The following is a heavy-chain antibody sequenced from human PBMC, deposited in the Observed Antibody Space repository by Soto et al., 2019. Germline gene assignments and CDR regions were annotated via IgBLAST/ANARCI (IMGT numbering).Heavy chain of an antibody. Sequence: ETLSLTCAVSGYSISSGYYWGWIRQPPGKGLEWIGSIYHSGSTYYNPSLKSRVTISVDTSKNQFSLKLNSVTAADTAVYYCARAAKRGGVTDNWFDPWGRGTLVTVSS. D-gene: IGHD3-16*01. CDR3: ARAAKRGGVTDNWFDP. CDR1: GYSISSGYY. V-gene: IGHV4-38-2*01. CDR2: IYHSGST. J-gene: IGHJ5*02.